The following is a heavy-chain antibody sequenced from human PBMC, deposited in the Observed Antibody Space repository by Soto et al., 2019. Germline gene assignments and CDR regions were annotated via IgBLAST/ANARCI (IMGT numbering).Heavy chain of an antibody. CDR3: AAAVARGWFDP. CDR1: GGSISSYF. CDR2: INHSGST. V-gene: IGHV4-34*01. J-gene: IGHJ5*02. Sequence: SETLSLTCTVSGGSISSYFWGWIRQPPGKGLEWIGEINHSGSTNYNPSLKSRVAMSVDTSKNQFSLKLSSVTAADMAVYYCAAAVARGWFDPWGQGTLVTVSS. D-gene: IGHD6-19*01.